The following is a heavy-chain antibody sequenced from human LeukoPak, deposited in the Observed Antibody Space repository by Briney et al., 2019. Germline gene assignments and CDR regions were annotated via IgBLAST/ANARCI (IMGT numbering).Heavy chain of an antibody. CDR3: ARGYSSSWYYYYYYMDV. D-gene: IGHD6-13*01. CDR1: GYSISSGYY. CDR2: IYHSGST. J-gene: IGHJ6*03. V-gene: IGHV4-38-2*01. Sequence: APETLSLTCAVSGYSISSGYYWGWIRQPPGKGLEWIGSIYHSGSTYYNPSLKSRVTISVDTSKNQFSLKLSSVTAADTAVYYCARGYSSSWYYYYYYMDVWGKGTTVTVSS.